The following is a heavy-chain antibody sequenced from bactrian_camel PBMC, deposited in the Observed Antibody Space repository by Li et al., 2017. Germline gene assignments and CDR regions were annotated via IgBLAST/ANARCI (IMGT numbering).Heavy chain of an antibody. V-gene: IGHV3S26*01. D-gene: IGHD7*01. CDR2: IDSDGST. CDR1: GYTYISIC. CDR3: AADSVNLQLARWYSY. Sequence: VQLVESGGGSAQIGGSLRLSCTVSGYTYISICMAWFRQAPGKEREGVAVIDSDGSTSYAESMKDRFTISVDNAKNTLYLQMDSLNHEDTGTYYCAADSVNLQLARWYSYWGQGTQVTVS. J-gene: IGHJ4*01.